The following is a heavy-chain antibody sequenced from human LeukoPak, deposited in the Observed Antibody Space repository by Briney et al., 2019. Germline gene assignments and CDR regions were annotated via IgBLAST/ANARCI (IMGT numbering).Heavy chain of an antibody. CDR1: GASFSDYY. J-gene: IGHJ4*02. D-gene: IGHD4-17*01. CDR2: INHSGST. CDR3: AREGTVTHDFDY. Sequence: SETLSLTCAVYGASFSDYYWSWIRQPPGKGLEWIGEINHSGSTKYNPSLKSRVTISVDTSKNQFSLKLSSVTAADTAVYYCAREGTVTHDFDYWGQGTLVTVSS. V-gene: IGHV4-34*01.